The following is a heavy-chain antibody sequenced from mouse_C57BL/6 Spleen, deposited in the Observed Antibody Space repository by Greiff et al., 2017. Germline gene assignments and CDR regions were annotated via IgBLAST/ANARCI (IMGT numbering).Heavy chain of an antibody. Sequence: VKLMESGAELVRPGTSVKMSCKASGYTFTNYWIGWAKQRPGHGLEWIGDIYPGGGYTNYNEKFKGKATLTADKSSSTAYMQFSSLTSEDSAIYYCARGGNYGDYYAMDYWGQGTSVTVSS. CDR3: ARGGNYGDYYAMDY. CDR1: GYTFTNYW. D-gene: IGHD2-1*01. J-gene: IGHJ4*01. CDR2: IYPGGGYT. V-gene: IGHV1-63*01.